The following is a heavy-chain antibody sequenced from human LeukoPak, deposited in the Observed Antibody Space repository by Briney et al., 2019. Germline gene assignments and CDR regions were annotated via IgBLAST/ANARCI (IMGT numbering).Heavy chain of an antibody. Sequence: GGSLRLSCAASGFTFSSYSMNWVRQAPGKGLEWVSSISSSSSYIYYADSVRGRFTISRDNAKNSLYLQMNSLRAEDTAVYYCARDSPYYYDSSGYSAIYYYYGMDVWGQGTTVTVSS. V-gene: IGHV3-21*01. CDR2: ISSSSSYI. CDR1: GFTFSSYS. J-gene: IGHJ6*02. CDR3: ARDSPYYYDSSGYSAIYYYYGMDV. D-gene: IGHD3-22*01.